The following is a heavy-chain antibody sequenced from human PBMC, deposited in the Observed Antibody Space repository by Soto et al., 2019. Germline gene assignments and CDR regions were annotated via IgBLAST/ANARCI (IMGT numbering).Heavy chain of an antibody. V-gene: IGHV2-5*02. D-gene: IGHD3-10*01. CDR2: IYWDDDK. Sequence: SGPTLVKPTQTLTLTCTFSGFSLSTSGVGVGWIRQPPGKALEWLALIYWDDDKRYSPSLKSRLTITKDTSKNQVVLTMTNMDPVDTATYYCAHRYSTYYYGSDWFDPWGQGTLVTVSS. J-gene: IGHJ5*02. CDR3: AHRYSTYYYGSDWFDP. CDR1: GFSLSTSGVG.